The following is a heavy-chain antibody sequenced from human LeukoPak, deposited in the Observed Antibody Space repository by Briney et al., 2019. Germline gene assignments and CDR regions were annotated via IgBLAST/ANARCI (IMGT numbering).Heavy chain of an antibody. CDR2: IYYSGST. CDR3: ARRELGATYDY. Sequence: SETLSLTCTVSGGSISSYYWSWIRQPPGKGLEWIGYIYYSGSTNYNPSLKSRVTISVDTSKNQFSLKLSSVTAADMAVYYCARRELGATYDYWGQGTLVTVSS. J-gene: IGHJ4*02. D-gene: IGHD1-26*01. V-gene: IGHV4-59*13. CDR1: GGSISSYY.